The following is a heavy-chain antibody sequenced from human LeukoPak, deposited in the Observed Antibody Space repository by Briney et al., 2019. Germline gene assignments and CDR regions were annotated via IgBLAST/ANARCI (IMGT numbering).Heavy chain of an antibody. CDR3: ATDFPQYYYDSSAPRGY. CDR1: GYTLTELS. CDR2: FDPEDGET. D-gene: IGHD3-22*01. Sequence: GASVKVSCKVSGYTLTELSMHWVRQAPRKGLEWMGGFDPEDGETIYAQKFQGRVTMTEDTSTDTAYMELSSLRSEDTAVYYCATDFPQYYYDSSAPRGYWGQGTLVTVSS. J-gene: IGHJ4*02. V-gene: IGHV1-24*01.